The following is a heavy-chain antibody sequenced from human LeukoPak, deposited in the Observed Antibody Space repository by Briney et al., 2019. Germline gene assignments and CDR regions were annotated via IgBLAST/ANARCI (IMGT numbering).Heavy chain of an antibody. J-gene: IGHJ4*02. Sequence: ASVKVSCKAPGGTFSSYAISWVRQAPGQGLKWMGGIIPIFGTANYAQKFQGRVTITTDESTSAAYMELSSLRSDDTAVYYCARYSSQQWLELDYWGQGTPVTVSS. D-gene: IGHD6-19*01. CDR1: GGTFSSYA. V-gene: IGHV1-69*05. CDR2: IIPIFGTA. CDR3: ARYSSQQWLELDY.